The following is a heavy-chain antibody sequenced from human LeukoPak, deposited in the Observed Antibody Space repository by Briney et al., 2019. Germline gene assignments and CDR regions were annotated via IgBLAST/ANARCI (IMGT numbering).Heavy chain of an antibody. CDR3: ARGGVVYCSSTSCPEASFDY. CDR1: GFTFSSYS. D-gene: IGHD2-2*01. V-gene: IGHV3-21*01. J-gene: IGHJ4*02. Sequence: GSLRLSCAASGFTFSSYSMNWVRQAPGKGLEWVSSISSSSSYIYYADSVKGRFTISRDNAKNSLYLQMNSLRAEDTAVYYCARGGVVYCSSTSCPEASFDYWGQGTLVTVSS. CDR2: ISSSSSYI.